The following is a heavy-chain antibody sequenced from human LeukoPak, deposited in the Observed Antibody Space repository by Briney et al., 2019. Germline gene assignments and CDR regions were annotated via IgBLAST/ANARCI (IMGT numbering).Heavy chain of an antibody. V-gene: IGHV4-59*13. CDR1: GGSISSYY. Sequence: SETLSLTCTVSGGSISSYYWSWIRQPPGKGLEWIGYIYYSGSTNYNPFLKSRVTISVDTSKNQFSLKLSSVTAADTAVYYCARGRSGWEPPLGYWGQGTLVTVSS. CDR2: IYYSGST. D-gene: IGHD6-19*01. CDR3: ARGRSGWEPPLGY. J-gene: IGHJ4*02.